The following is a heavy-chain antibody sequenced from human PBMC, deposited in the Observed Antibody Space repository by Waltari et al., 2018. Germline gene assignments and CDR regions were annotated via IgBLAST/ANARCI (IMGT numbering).Heavy chain of an antibody. CDR2: IIPIFGTA. Sequence: QVQLVQSGAEVTKPGSSVKVSCKASGGPFSSCAISWVRQAPGQGLDWMGGIIPIFGTANYAQKFQGRVTNTADKTTSTAYMELSSLRSEDTAVYYCARDFAQWGSDVWGQGTLVTVSS. J-gene: IGHJ4*02. CDR3: ARDFAQWGSDV. V-gene: IGHV1-69*14. D-gene: IGHD2-21*02. CDR1: GGPFSSCA.